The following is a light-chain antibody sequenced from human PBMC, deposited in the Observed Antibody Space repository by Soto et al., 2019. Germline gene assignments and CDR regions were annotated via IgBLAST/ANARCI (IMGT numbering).Light chain of an antibody. CDR3: QQRSSRPREIS. J-gene: IGKJ5*01. CDR2: GAS. Sequence: EILWTQYPGTLSLSPEERSTGSCLAIQSISSSYLAWYQQKPGQAPRLLIYGASTRATCIPDRFSASGSETDFTLTISSLEPEDFAVYYCQQRSSRPREISFGQGTRLEIK. V-gene: IGKV3D-20*02. CDR1: QSISSSY.